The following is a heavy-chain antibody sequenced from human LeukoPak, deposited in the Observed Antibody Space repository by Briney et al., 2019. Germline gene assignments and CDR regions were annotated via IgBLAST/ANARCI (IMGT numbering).Heavy chain of an antibody. CDR3: ARVLTPFDYYGSGSYYRVFDY. CDR1: GGSFSGYY. V-gene: IGHV4-34*01. D-gene: IGHD3-10*01. CDR2: INHSGST. J-gene: IGHJ4*02. Sequence: SETLSLTCAVYGGSFSGYYWSWIRQPPGKGLERIGEINHSGSTNYNPSLKSRVTISVDTSKNQFSLKLSSVTAADTAVYYCARVLTPFDYYGSGSYYRVFDYWGQGTLVTVSS.